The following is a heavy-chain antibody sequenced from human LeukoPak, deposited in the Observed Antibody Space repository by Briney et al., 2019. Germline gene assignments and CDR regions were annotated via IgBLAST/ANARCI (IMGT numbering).Heavy chain of an antibody. D-gene: IGHD2-2*01. Sequence: GGPLRLPCSALGFFFRVYYMQGAPRARGKGRVGVSHINGDGSNVNYADSVKGRFTISRDNAKNTLYLQMSSLRVEDTALYYCGRGKSPAAVDDWGQGTLATVPS. V-gene: IGHV3-74*01. CDR2: INGDGSNV. CDR1: GFFFRVYY. J-gene: IGHJ4*02. CDR3: GRGKSPAAVDD.